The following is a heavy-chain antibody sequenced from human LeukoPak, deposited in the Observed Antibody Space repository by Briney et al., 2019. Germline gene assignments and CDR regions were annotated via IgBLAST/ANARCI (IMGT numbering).Heavy chain of an antibody. CDR1: GGSISNYY. J-gene: IGHJ4*02. CDR3: ARVLYNCGPHYFDF. V-gene: IGHV4-4*08. CDR2: IYTTGST. Sequence: SETLSLTCTVSGGSISNYYWSWIRQAPGKGLEWIGYIYTTGSTNYNPSLKSRVTISVDTSKNQFSLKLSSVTAADTAVYYCARVLYNCGPHYFDFWGQGTLVTVSS. D-gene: IGHD1-1*01.